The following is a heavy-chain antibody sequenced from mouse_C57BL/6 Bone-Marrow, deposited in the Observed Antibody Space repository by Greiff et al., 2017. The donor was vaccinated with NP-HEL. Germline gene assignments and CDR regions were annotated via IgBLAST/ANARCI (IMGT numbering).Heavy chain of an antibody. CDR2: ISSGGSYT. V-gene: IGHV5-6*01. D-gene: IGHD4-1*01. J-gene: IGHJ3*01. CDR1: GFTFSSSG. CDR3: ARQRDSNWLFAY. Sequence: EVKLMESGGDLVKPGGSLKLSCAASGFTFSSSGMSWVRQTPDKRLEWVATISSGGSYTYYPDSVKGRFTISRDNAKNTLYLRISSLKSEETAMYYCARQRDSNWLFAYWGQGTLVTVSA.